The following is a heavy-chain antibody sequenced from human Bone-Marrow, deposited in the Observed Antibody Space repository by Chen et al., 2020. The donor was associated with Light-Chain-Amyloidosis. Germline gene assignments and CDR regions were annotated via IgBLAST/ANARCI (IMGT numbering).Heavy chain of an antibody. CDR1: GGSISSSSYY. CDR2: IYYSGST. Sequence: QLQLQESGPGLVKPSETLSLTCTVSGGSISSSSYYWGWIRQPPGKGLEWIGSIYYSGSTYYNPSLKSRVTISVDTSKNQFSLKLSSVTAADTAVYYCARLVGPPRFRYYYDSSGYPLGMDVWGQGTTVTVSS. J-gene: IGHJ6*02. D-gene: IGHD3-22*01. V-gene: IGHV4-39*01. CDR3: ARLVGPPRFRYYYDSSGYPLGMDV.